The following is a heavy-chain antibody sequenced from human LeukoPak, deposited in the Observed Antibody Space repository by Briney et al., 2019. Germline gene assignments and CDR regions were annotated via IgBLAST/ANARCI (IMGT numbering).Heavy chain of an antibody. CDR3: ARSSPVPDY. Sequence: PSETLSLTCTVSSGPITRQYWSWIRRPPGKGLEWIGFIYYSGSTNYNPSLKSRVTISVDTSKNQFSLKLSSVTPADTAVYYCARSSPVPDYWGQGSLVTVSS. CDR1: SGPITRQY. CDR2: IYYSGST. J-gene: IGHJ4*02. D-gene: IGHD3-10*02. V-gene: IGHV4-59*11.